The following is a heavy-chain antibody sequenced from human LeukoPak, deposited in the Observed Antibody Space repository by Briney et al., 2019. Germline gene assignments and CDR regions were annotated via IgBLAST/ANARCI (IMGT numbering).Heavy chain of an antibody. J-gene: IGHJ3*02. CDR1: GFTFSSYS. CDR2: ISSSSSYI. Sequence: PGGSLRLSCAASGFTFSSYSMNWVRQAPGKGLGWVSSISSSSSYIYYADSVKGRFTISRDNAKNSLYLQMNSLRAEDTAVYYCARGRIAAAGLDAFDIWGQGTMVTVSS. CDR3: ARGRIAAAGLDAFDI. V-gene: IGHV3-21*01. D-gene: IGHD6-13*01.